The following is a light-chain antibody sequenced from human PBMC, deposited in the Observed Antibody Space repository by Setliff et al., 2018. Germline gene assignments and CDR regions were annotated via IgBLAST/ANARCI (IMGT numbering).Light chain of an antibody. J-gene: IGLJ1*01. V-gene: IGLV2-8*01. CDR2: EVT. CDR3: FSYTSSGSYV. Sequence: QSVLTQPPSASGSPGQSVTISCTGTSSDVGGYNYVSWYQHHPGKAPKLMIYEVTKRPSGVPDRFSGSRSGSTASLTVSGLQAEDEADYYCFSYTSSGSYVFGTGTKVTVL. CDR1: SSDVGGYNY.